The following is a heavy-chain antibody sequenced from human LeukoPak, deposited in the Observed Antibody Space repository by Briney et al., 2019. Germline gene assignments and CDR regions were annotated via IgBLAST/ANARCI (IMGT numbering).Heavy chain of an antibody. Sequence: GGSLRLSCAASGFTFSDYYMSWIRQAPGKGLEWVSYISSSGSTIYYADSVKGRFTISRDNAKNSLYLQMNSLRAEDTAVYYCARAPTVLVGYCSSSSCQADYWGQGTLVTVSS. J-gene: IGHJ4*02. D-gene: IGHD2-2*01. V-gene: IGHV3-11*01. CDR2: ISSSGSTI. CDR3: ARAPTVLVGYCSSSSCQADY. CDR1: GFTFSDYY.